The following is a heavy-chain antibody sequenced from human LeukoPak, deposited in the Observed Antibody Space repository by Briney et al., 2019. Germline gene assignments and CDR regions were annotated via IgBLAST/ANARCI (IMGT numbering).Heavy chain of an antibody. CDR2: IIPIFGTA. V-gene: IGHV1-69*13. D-gene: IGHD2-2*01. Sequence: ASVKVSCKASGGTFSSYAISWVRQAPGQGVEGMGGIIPIFGTANYAQKFQGRVTITAEEYRSKAYMEMSRLRAGGRGVYYCASPFFQPPSYYYIDVWGKGTTVTVSS. CDR3: ASPFFQPPSYYYIDV. CDR1: GGTFSSYA. J-gene: IGHJ6*03.